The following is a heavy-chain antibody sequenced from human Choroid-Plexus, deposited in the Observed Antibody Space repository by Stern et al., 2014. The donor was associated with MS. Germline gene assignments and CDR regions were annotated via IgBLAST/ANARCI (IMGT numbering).Heavy chain of an antibody. J-gene: IGHJ4*02. Sequence: MELVESGGGVAQPGRPLILSCAASGFTFSNFGMHWVRQAPGKGLEWVALISYDGSVKYYADSVKGRFTIFRDNSKNTLYMHMNSLRAEDTAVYYCAKDSQWSTYFFDYWGQGSLVTVSS. CDR3: AKDSQWSTYFFDY. D-gene: IGHD2-15*01. CDR2: ISYDGSVK. CDR1: GFTFSNFG. V-gene: IGHV3-30*18.